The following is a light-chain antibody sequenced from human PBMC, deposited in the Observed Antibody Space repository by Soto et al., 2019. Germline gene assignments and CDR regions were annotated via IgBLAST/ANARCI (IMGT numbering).Light chain of an antibody. Sequence: QSALTQPASVSGSPGQSITISCTGTSSDVGGYKYVSWYQQYPGKAPKLMIFEVSNRPSGVSSRFSGSKSGNTASLTISGLQAEDEADYYCSSYTSSSTVVFGGGTKVTVL. CDR2: EVS. CDR3: SSYTSSSTVV. CDR1: SSDVGGYKY. V-gene: IGLV2-14*01. J-gene: IGLJ2*01.